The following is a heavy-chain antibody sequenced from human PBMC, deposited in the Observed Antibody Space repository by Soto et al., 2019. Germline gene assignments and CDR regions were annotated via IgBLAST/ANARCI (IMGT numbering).Heavy chain of an antibody. V-gene: IGHV1-69*12. CDR1: GGTFSSYA. D-gene: IGHD3-10*01. CDR2: IIPIFGTA. Sequence: QVQLVQYGAEVKKPGSSVKVSCKASGGTFSSYAISWVRQAPGQGLEWMGGIIPIFGTANYAQKFQGRVTITADESTSTAYMELSSLRSEDTAVYYCARDSGSEDYYYYYGMDVWGQGTTVTVSS. CDR3: ARDSGSEDYYYYYGMDV. J-gene: IGHJ6*02.